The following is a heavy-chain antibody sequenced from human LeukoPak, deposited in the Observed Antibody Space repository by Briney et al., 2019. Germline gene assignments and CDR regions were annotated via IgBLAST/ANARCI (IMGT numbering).Heavy chain of an antibody. CDR2: INPSGGST. CDR3: ARGSLTGYYGNDY. J-gene: IGHJ4*02. Sequence: ASVKVSCKASGYTFTSYYMHWVRQAPGQGLEWMGIINPSGGSTTYAQKFQGRVTITRDTTTSTVYMELSSLRSEDTAVYYCARGSLTGYYGNDYWGQGTLVTVSS. D-gene: IGHD3-9*01. V-gene: IGHV1-46*01. CDR1: GYTFTSYY.